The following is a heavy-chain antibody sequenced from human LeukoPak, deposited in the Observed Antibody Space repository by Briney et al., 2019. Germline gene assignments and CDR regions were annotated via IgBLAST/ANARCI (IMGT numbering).Heavy chain of an antibody. D-gene: IGHD3-10*02. CDR1: GFTFSSYE. CDR3: AELGITMIGGV. Sequence: PGGSLRLSCAASGFTFSSYEMNWVRQAPGKGLEWVSYISSSGSTIYYADSVKGRFTISRDNAKNSLYLEMNSLRAEDTAVYYCAELGITMIGGVWGKGTTVTISS. V-gene: IGHV3-48*03. J-gene: IGHJ6*04. CDR2: ISSSGSTI.